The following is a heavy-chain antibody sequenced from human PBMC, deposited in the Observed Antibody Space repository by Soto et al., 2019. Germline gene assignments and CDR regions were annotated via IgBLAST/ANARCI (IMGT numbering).Heavy chain of an antibody. J-gene: IGHJ4*02. CDR2: ISYDGSNK. V-gene: IGHV3-30-3*01. Sequence: GGSLRLSCAASGFTFSSYAMHWVRQAPGKGLEWVAVISYDGSNKYYADSVKGRFTISRDNSKNTLYLQMNSLRAEDTAVYYCAREVDTAMVTGPFGYWGQGTLVTVSS. CDR3: AREVDTAMVTGPFGY. D-gene: IGHD5-18*01. CDR1: GFTFSSYA.